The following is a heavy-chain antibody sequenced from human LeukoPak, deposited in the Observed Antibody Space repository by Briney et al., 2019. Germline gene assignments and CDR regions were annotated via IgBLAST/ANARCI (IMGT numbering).Heavy chain of an antibody. CDR3: ARGEYSSSWFDY. D-gene: IGHD6-13*01. CDR1: GGSISSYY. J-gene: IGHJ4*02. Sequence: SETLSLTCTVSGGSISSYYWSWIQQPAGKGLEWIGRIYTSGSTNYNPSLKSRVTMSVDTSKNQFSLKLSSVTAADTAVYYCARGEYSSSWFDYWGQGTLVTVSS. CDR2: IYTSGST. V-gene: IGHV4-4*07.